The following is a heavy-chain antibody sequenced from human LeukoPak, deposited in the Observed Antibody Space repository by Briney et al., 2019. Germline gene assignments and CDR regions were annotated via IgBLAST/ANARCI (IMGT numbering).Heavy chain of an antibody. J-gene: IGHJ4*02. CDR1: GYTFSNYA. Sequence: ASVKVSCKASGYTFSNYAIHWVRQPPGQRFEWMGWINAGNGHTKYSQNFQGRVTITRDSSASTAYMELSSLTSEDAAVYYCARGIWSARTVDYYLDYWGQGTLVTVSS. CDR3: ARGIWSARTVDYYLDY. CDR2: INAGNGHT. V-gene: IGHV1-3*01. D-gene: IGHD2-21*01.